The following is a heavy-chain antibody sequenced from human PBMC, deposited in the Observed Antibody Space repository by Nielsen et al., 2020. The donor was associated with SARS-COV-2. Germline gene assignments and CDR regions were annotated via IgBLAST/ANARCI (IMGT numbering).Heavy chain of an antibody. Sequence: GESLKISYAASGFTFSSYAMSWVRQAPGKGLEWVSAISGSGGSTYYADSVKGRFTISRDNSKNTLYLQMNSLRAEDTAVYYCAGGGGYDLGYWGQGTLVTVSS. D-gene: IGHD5-12*01. J-gene: IGHJ4*02. V-gene: IGHV3-23*01. CDR1: GFTFSSYA. CDR2: ISGSGGST. CDR3: AGGGGYDLGY.